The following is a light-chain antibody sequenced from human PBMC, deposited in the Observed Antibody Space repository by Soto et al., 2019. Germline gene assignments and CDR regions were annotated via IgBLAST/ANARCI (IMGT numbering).Light chain of an antibody. CDR2: KAY. V-gene: IGKV1-5*03. CDR3: KPYNSYSRT. Sequence: DIQMTQSPSTLSASVGDRVTITCRASESISNFLAWYQQKPGKAHNLLIYKAYSLESGVQSRFSGSGSGTEFTLTVRSLQPDDFATYYCKPYNSYSRTVGQGTKVDIK. CDR1: ESISNF. J-gene: IGKJ1*01.